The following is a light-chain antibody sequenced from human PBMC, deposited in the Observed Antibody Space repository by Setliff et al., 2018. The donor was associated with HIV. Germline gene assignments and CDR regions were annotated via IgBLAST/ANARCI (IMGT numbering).Light chain of an antibody. V-gene: IGLV2-11*01. J-gene: IGLJ1*01. CDR2: DVG. Sequence: QSALTQPRPVSGSPGQSVTISCTGSSSDVGGYHYVSWYQQHPGKAPKLMIYDVGKRPSGVPDRFSGSKSGNTASLTISGLQAEDEADYYCCAYAGNPYVFGTGTKVTVL. CDR1: SSDVGGYHY. CDR3: CAYAGNPYV.